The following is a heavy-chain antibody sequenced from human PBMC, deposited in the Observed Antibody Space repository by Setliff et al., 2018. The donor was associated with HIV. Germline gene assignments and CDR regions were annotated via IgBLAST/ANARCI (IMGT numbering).Heavy chain of an antibody. CDR1: GGSFSGYY. D-gene: IGHD4-17*01. CDR3: AKGAGFYGDYTFDH. CDR2: INDNGST. J-gene: IGHJ4*02. Sequence: PSETLSLTCAVYGGSFSGYYWSWIRQPPGKGLEWIGEINDNGSTNYNPSLKSRVTISMVASRNQFSLKVTSVTAADTAVYYCAKGAGFYGDYTFDHWGQGRQVTVSS. V-gene: IGHV4-34*01.